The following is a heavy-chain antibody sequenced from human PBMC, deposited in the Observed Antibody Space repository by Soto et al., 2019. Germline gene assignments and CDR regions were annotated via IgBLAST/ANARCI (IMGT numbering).Heavy chain of an antibody. V-gene: IGHV3-21*04. D-gene: IGHD6-13*01. CDR3: AKAPLGYSSTTFDY. J-gene: IGHJ4*02. Sequence: PGESLRLSCGGSTFNFTSYSLNWVRQAPGKGLEWVSSISATSTYIFYADSVKGRFTISRDNAKNSLFLQMNSLRAEDTAFYYSAKAPLGYSSTTFDYWGQGILVTVSS. CDR1: TFNFTSYS. CDR2: ISATSTYI.